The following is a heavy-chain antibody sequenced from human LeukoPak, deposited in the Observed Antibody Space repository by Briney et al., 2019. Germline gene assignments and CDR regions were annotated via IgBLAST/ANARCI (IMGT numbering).Heavy chain of an antibody. CDR3: ARGAPITMIVVVRDAFDI. Sequence: KPSETLSLTCTVSGGSISSYYWSWIRQPPGKGLEWIGYIYYSGSTNYNPSLKSRVTISVDTSKNQFSLKLSSVTAADTAVYYCARGAPITMIVVVRDAFDIWGQGTMVTVSS. V-gene: IGHV4-59*01. J-gene: IGHJ3*02. CDR2: IYYSGST. CDR1: GGSISSYY. D-gene: IGHD3-22*01.